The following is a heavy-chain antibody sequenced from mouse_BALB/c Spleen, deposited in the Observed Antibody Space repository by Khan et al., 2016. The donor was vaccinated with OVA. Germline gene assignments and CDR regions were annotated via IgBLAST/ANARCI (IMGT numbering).Heavy chain of an antibody. V-gene: IGHV1-7*01. CDR3: ARDRIDY. CDR2: INHTSDYT. CDR1: GYTFTTYW. J-gene: IGHJ2*01. Sequence: QVQLQQSGAELAKPGASVKMSCKASGYTFTTYWRHWVKQRPGQGLEWIGYINHTSDYTDYNEKFKDKATLSADKSSSTAYMQLSSLTTEDSAVYYCARDRIDYWGQGTTLTVSS.